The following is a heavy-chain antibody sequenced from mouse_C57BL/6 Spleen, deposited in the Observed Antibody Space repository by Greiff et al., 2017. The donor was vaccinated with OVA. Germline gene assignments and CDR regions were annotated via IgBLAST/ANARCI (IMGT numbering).Heavy chain of an antibody. CDR3: ARLDYDDYFDY. J-gene: IGHJ2*01. CDR2: ISSGGSYT. D-gene: IGHD2-4*01. V-gene: IGHV5-6*01. CDR1: GFTFSSYG. Sequence: EVQLQQSGGDLVKPGGSLKLSCAASGFTFSSYGMSWVRQTPDKRLEWVATISSGGSYTYYPDSVKGRFTISRDNAKNTLYLQMSSLKSEDTAMYYCARLDYDDYFDYWGQGTTLTVSS.